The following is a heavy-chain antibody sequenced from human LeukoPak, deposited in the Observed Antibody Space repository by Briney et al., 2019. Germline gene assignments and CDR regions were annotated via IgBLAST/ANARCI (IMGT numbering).Heavy chain of an antibody. CDR2: IRNDRTKDGCNE. J-gene: IGHJ4*02. V-gene: IGHV3-30*02. CDR3: AKGDG. D-gene: IGHD2-21*01. Sequence: GGSLRLSCAASGLIFTNFGIHWVRQAPGKGLEWVAYIRNDRTKDGCNECYADSVKGRFTISRDNSKNTVYLQMNSLRLEDTAIYYCAKGDGWGQGTLVTVSS. CDR1: GLIFTNFG.